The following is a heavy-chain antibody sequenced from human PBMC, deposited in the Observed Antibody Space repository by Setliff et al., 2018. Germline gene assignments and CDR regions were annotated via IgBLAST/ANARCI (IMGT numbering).Heavy chain of an antibody. Sequence: GSLRLSCAASGFTFSNAWMSWVRQAPGKGLEWVGRIKSKTDGGTTDYAAPVKGRFTISRDDSKNTLYLQMNSLKTEDTAVYYCTTEWDYYGSGSYYNNHPNDYWGQGTLVTVSS. CDR2: IKSKTDGGTT. D-gene: IGHD3-10*01. CDR1: GFTFSNAW. J-gene: IGHJ4*02. V-gene: IGHV3-15*01. CDR3: TTEWDYYGSGSYYNNHPNDY.